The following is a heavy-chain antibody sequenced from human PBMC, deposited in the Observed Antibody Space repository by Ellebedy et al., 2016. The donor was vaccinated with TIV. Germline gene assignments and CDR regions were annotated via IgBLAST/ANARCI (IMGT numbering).Heavy chain of an antibody. CDR3: IQTPRYSSHY. Sequence: GGSLRLSXAASGFTFSIYTMTWVRQAPGKGLEWVSSFTSSGDRANYADSVKGRFTVSRDNSKNTVDLQMTSLRTEDTAFYYCIQTPRYSSHYWGQGTLVTVSS. D-gene: IGHD6-19*01. CDR2: FTSSGDRA. CDR1: GFTFSIYT. J-gene: IGHJ4*02. V-gene: IGHV3-23*01.